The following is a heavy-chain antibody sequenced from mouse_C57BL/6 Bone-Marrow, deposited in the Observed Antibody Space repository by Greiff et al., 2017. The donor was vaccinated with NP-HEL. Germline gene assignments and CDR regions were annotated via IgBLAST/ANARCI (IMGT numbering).Heavy chain of an antibody. CDR3: ARGAYYSKKGRAMDY. CDR2: IDPNSGGT. D-gene: IGHD2-5*01. CDR1: GYTFTSYW. Sequence: VQLKQPGAELVKPGASVKLSCKASGYTFTSYWMHWVKQRPGRGLEWIGRIDPNSGGTKYNEKFKSKATLTVDKPSSTAYMQLSSLTSEDSAVYYCARGAYYSKKGRAMDYWGQGTSVTVSS. V-gene: IGHV1-72*01. J-gene: IGHJ4*01.